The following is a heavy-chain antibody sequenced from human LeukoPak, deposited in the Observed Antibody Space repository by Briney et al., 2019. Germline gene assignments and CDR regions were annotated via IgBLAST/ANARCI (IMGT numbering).Heavy chain of an antibody. D-gene: IGHD5-24*01. J-gene: IGHJ4*02. CDR1: GFTFSSYG. Sequence: GGSLRLSCAASGFTFSSYGMHWVRQAPGKGLEWVAFIRYDGSNKYYADSVKGRFTISRDNSKNTLYLQMNSLRAEGTAVYYCAKALMATTYYFDYWGQGTLVTVSS. V-gene: IGHV3-30*02. CDR3: AKALMATTYYFDY. CDR2: IRYDGSNK.